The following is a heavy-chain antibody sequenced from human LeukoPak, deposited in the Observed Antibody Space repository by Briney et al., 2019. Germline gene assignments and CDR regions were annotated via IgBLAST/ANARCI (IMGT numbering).Heavy chain of an antibody. CDR1: GLTFSKYS. CDR2: IDTSSTTM. V-gene: IGHV3-48*04. CDR3: AKPISALPPW. J-gene: IGHJ4*02. Sequence: GGSLRLSCAASGLTFSKYSMTWVRQAPGKGLEWVSFIDTSSTTMYYTDSVKGRFTISRDNAKNSLYLQMNSLKVEDTAIYYCAKPISALPPWWGQGTLVTVSS. D-gene: IGHD3-9*01.